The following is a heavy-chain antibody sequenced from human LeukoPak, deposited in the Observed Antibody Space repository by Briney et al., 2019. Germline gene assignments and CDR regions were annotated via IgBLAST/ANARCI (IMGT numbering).Heavy chain of an antibody. D-gene: IGHD3-22*01. J-gene: IGHJ4*02. CDR3: ARAATCYYDSSGYYYESYYFDY. V-gene: IGHV1-69*04. CDR1: GGTFSSYA. CDR2: IIPILGIA. Sequence: SVKVSCKASGGTFSSYAISWVRQAPGQGLEWMGRIIPILGIANYAQKFQGRVTITADKSTSTAYMELSSLRSEDTAVYYCARAATCYYDSSGYYYESYYFDYWGQGTLVTVSS.